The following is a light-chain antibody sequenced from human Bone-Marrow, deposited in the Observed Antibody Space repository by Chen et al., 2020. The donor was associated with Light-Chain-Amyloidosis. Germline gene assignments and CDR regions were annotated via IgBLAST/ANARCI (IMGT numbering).Light chain of an antibody. J-gene: IGLJ2*01. CDR1: SGHRTYP. CDR3: QTWGSGFHVL. V-gene: IGLV4-69*01. CDR2: VNQDGTH. Sequence: QLVLTQSPSASASLGASVKLTCILSSGHRTYPIAWHQRQPGKGPRYLMLVNQDGTHTKGDGIPDRFSGSSSGAERYLTISSLRCEDEADYYCQTWGSGFHVLFGGGTRLSVL.